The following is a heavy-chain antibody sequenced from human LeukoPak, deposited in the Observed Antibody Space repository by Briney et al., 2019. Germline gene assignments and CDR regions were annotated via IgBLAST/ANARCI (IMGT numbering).Heavy chain of an antibody. Sequence: GGSLRLSCAASGFTFSTYAMSWVRQAPGKGLEWVANIKLDGSEKNYVDSVKGRFTISRDNTKNSLYLQMNSLRAEDTAVFYCARDQYDTWSRRGNFDSWGQGTLVIVSS. CDR2: IKLDGSEK. J-gene: IGHJ4*02. D-gene: IGHD3-3*01. CDR1: GFTFSTYA. V-gene: IGHV3-7*03. CDR3: ARDQYDTWSRRGNFDS.